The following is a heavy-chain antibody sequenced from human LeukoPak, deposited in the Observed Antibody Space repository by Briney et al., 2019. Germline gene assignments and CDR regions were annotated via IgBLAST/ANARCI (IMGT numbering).Heavy chain of an antibody. CDR2: ISSSSSTI. CDR3: ARDPVTTAHYFDY. D-gene: IGHD3-22*01. Sequence: PGGSLRLSCAASGFTFSSYSMNWVRQAPGKGLEWISYISSSSSTIYYADSVKGRFTISRDNAKNSLYLQMNSLRDGDTAVYYCARDPVTTAHYFDYWGQGTLVTVSS. CDR1: GFTFSSYS. J-gene: IGHJ4*02. V-gene: IGHV3-48*02.